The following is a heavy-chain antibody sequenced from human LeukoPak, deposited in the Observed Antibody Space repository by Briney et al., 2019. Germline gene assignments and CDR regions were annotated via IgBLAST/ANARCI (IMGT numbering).Heavy chain of an antibody. V-gene: IGHV4-39*07. D-gene: IGHD3-10*01. Sequence: PSETLSLTCTVSGGSISSSSYYWGWIRQPPGKGLEWIGSIYYSGSTYYNPSLKSRVTISVDTSKNQFSLKLSSVTAADTAVYYCARVGYYGSGSYMWFDPWGQGTLVTVSS. J-gene: IGHJ5*02. CDR3: ARVGYYGSGSYMWFDP. CDR1: GGSISSSSYY. CDR2: IYYSGST.